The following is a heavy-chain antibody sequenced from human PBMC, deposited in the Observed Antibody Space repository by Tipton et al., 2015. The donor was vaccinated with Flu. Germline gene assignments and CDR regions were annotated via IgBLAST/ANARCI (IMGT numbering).Heavy chain of an antibody. CDR2: IRQDGNEK. V-gene: IGHV3-7*01. CDR3: ARPTYGAYNDAFDM. J-gene: IGHJ3*02. D-gene: IGHD4-17*01. Sequence: QLVQSGGGLVQPGGSLRLSCAASGFTFSTYWMSWVRQAPGKGLEWVANIRQDGNEKYYVDSVKGRFTISRDNAKNSLYLQMDGLRVEDTAVYYCARPTYGAYNDAFDMWGQGTMVTVSS. CDR1: GFTFSTYW.